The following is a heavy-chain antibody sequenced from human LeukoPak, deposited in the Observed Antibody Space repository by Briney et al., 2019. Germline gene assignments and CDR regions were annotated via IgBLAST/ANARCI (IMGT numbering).Heavy chain of an antibody. D-gene: IGHD6-19*01. J-gene: IGHJ6*04. CDR1: GYTFTSYD. Sequence: ASVKVSCKASGYTFTSYDINWVRQATGQGLEWMGWMNPNSGNTGCAQKFQGRVTITRNTSISTAYMELSSLRSEDTAVYYCARAGPGIAVAGKMDVWGKGTTVTVSS. CDR2: MNPNSGNT. CDR3: ARAGPGIAVAGKMDV. V-gene: IGHV1-8*03.